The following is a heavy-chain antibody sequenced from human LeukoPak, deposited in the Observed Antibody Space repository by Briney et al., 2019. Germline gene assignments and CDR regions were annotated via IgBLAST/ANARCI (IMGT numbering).Heavy chain of an antibody. CDR3: ARDKTEVGAIPYNWFDP. CDR1: GGSISSSSYY. Sequence: PSETLSLTCTVSGGSISSSSYYWGWVRQPPGKGLEWIGSIYYSGSTYYNPSLKSRVTISVDTSKNQFSLKLSSVTAADTAVYYCARDKTEVGAIPYNWFDPWGQGTLVTVSS. CDR2: IYYSGST. V-gene: IGHV4-39*02. J-gene: IGHJ5*02. D-gene: IGHD1-26*01.